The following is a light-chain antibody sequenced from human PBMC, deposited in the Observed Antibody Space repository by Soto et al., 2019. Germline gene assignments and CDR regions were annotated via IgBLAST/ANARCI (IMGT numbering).Light chain of an antibody. CDR1: QSVSSSY. Sequence: EIVLTQSPGTLSLSPGERATLSCRASQSVSSSYLAWYQQQPGQAPSLLLYGASSRATGIPDRFSGSGSGTEFTLTISSLQSEDFAVSYCQQYNNWPPTWTFGQGTKVDIK. J-gene: IGKJ1*01. CDR2: GAS. CDR3: QQYNNWPPTWT. V-gene: IGKV3-20*01.